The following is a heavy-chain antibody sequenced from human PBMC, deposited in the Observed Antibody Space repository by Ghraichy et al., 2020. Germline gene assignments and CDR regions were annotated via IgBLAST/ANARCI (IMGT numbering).Heavy chain of an antibody. V-gene: IGHV1-18*04. CDR2: ISAYNGNT. D-gene: IGHD3-22*01. CDR3: ATYDSSGYFVY. J-gene: IGHJ4*02. Sequence: ASVKVSCQASGYTFTSYGISWVRQAPGQGLEWMGWISAYNGNTNYAQKLQGRVTMTTDTSTSTAYMELRSLRSDDTAVYYCATYDSSGYFVYWGQGTLVTVSS. CDR1: GYTFTSYG.